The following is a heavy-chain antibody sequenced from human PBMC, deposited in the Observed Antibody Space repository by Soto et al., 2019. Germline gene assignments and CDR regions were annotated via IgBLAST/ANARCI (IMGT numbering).Heavy chain of an antibody. Sequence: GASVKVSCKASGYTFTGYGISWVRQAPGQGLEWMGWISAYNGNTNYAQKLQGRVTMTTDTSTSTAYMELRSLRSDDTAVYYCARREAVAGADGAFDIWGQGTMVTVSS. D-gene: IGHD6-19*01. J-gene: IGHJ3*02. V-gene: IGHV1-18*01. CDR1: GYTFTGYG. CDR2: ISAYNGNT. CDR3: ARREAVAGADGAFDI.